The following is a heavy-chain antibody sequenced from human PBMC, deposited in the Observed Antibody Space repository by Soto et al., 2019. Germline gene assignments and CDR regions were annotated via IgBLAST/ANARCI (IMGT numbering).Heavy chain of an antibody. D-gene: IGHD2-21*02. CDR2: ISSSGSTI. J-gene: IGHJ4*02. CDR3: ASLLLLAYCGGDCSDVDY. CDR1: GFTFSDYY. V-gene: IGHV3-11*01. Sequence: QVQLVESGGGLVKPGGSLRLSCAASGFTFSDYYMSWIRQAPGKGLEWVSYISSSGSTIYYADSVKGRFTISRDNAKNSXXLQMNRLRAEDTAVYYWASLLLLAYCGGDCSDVDYWGQGTLVTVSS.